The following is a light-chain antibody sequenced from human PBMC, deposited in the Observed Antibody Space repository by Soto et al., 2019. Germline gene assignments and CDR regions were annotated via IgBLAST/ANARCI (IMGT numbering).Light chain of an antibody. Sequence: DIQMTQSPSSVSATDGDTVTITCRAGQSISSWLAWYQHKPGRAPKLLIYAASTLQSGVPSRFSGSGSGTEFTLTISSLQSEDSGTYYCQQTDSFPRTFGQGTKVEIK. CDR3: QQTDSFPRT. CDR2: AAS. J-gene: IGKJ1*01. V-gene: IGKV1-12*01. CDR1: QSISSW.